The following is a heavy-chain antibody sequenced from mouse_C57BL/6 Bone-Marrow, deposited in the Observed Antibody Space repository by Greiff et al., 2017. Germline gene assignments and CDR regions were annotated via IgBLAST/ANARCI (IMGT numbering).Heavy chain of an antibody. V-gene: IGHV1-80*01. CDR1: GYAFSSYW. D-gene: IGHD4-1*01. CDR3: TRLWDLLFDY. CDR2: IYPGGGDT. J-gene: IGHJ2*01. Sequence: QVQLQQSGAELVKPGASVKISCKASGYAFSSYWMNWVKQRPGQGLEWIGQIYPGGGDTNYNGKFKGKATLTVDTSSSTAYMQLSSLTSEDSAVYFCTRLWDLLFDYWGQGTTLTVSS.